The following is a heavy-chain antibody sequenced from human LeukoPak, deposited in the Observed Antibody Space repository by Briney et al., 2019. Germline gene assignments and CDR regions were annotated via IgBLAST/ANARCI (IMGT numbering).Heavy chain of an antibody. CDR2: ISAYNGNT. CDR3: AGVAAGYYFDY. J-gene: IGHJ4*02. CDR1: GYTFTSYG. V-gene: IGHV1-18*01. D-gene: IGHD2-15*01. Sequence: GASVTVSCKASGYTFTSYGISWVRQAPGQGLEWMGWISAYNGNTNYAQKLQGRVTMTTDTSTSTAYMELRSLRSDDTAVYYCAGVAAGYYFDYWGQGTLVTVSS.